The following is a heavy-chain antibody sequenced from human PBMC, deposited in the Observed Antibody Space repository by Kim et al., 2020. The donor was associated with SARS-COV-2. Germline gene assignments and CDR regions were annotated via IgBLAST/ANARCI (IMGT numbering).Heavy chain of an antibody. D-gene: IGHD6-13*01. CDR1: GFTFDDYA. Sequence: GGSLRLSCAASGFTFDDYAMHWVRQAPGKGLEWVSGISWNSGSIGYADSVKGRFTISRDNAKNSLYLQMNSLRAEDTALYYCAKVLDSSSWNYYYGMDVWGQGTTVTVSS. CDR3: AKVLDSSSWNYYYGMDV. CDR2: ISWNSGSI. J-gene: IGHJ6*02. V-gene: IGHV3-9*01.